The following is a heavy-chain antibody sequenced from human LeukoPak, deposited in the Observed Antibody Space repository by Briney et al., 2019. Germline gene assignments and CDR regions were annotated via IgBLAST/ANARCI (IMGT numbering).Heavy chain of an antibody. Sequence: PGRSLRLSCAASGFTSDDYGMHWVRHAPGKGLEWVSGISWNSGSIGYADSVKGRFTISRDNAKNSLYLQMNSLRAEDTALYYCAREAARGRYYFDYWGQGTLVTVSS. J-gene: IGHJ4*02. CDR1: GFTSDDYG. CDR2: ISWNSGSI. D-gene: IGHD6-6*01. V-gene: IGHV3-9*02. CDR3: AREAARGRYYFDY.